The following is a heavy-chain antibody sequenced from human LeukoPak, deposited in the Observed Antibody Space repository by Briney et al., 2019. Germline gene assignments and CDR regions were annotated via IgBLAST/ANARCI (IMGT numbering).Heavy chain of an antibody. CDR3: ARGVMGVDNLGYFDN. V-gene: IGHV3-74*01. D-gene: IGHD1-26*01. J-gene: IGHJ4*02. Sequence: GGTLRLSCAAPGFTFSSYWMHWVRQAPGKGLVWVSRINSDGSSTRYADSMKGRFTISRDNAKNTLYLQMNSLRAEDTAVYCCARGVMGVDNLGYFDNWGQGTLVTVSS. CDR2: INSDGSST. CDR1: GFTFSSYW.